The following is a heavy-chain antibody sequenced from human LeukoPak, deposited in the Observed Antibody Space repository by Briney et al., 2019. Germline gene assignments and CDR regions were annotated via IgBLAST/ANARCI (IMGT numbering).Heavy chain of an antibody. CDR3: ARDTGSWNGYVDY. CDR1: GYTFTDYY. J-gene: IGHJ4*02. CDR2: INPNSGAT. D-gene: IGHD3-3*01. V-gene: IGHV1-2*02. Sequence: ASVKVSCKASGYTFTDYYIHWVRQAPGQGHEWMGWINPNSGATTYAQMFQGRVTMTRDTSISTAYMELSRLRSDDTAVYYCARDTGSWNGYVDYWGQGTLVSVSS.